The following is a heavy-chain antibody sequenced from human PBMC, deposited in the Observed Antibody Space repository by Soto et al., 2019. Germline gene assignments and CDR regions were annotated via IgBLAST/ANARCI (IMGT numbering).Heavy chain of an antibody. Sequence: SETLSLTCTVTCDSISSRSYYWGWIRQPPGKGLEWIGSIYYSGSTYNNPSLRSRVSMSIDTSKDQFSLNLKSVPAADTALYFCARQRTSVVTQAYFDVWGQGTLVTVSS. D-gene: IGHD2-21*02. V-gene: IGHV4-39*01. CDR2: IYYSGST. J-gene: IGHJ4*02. CDR1: CDSISSRSYY. CDR3: ARQRTSVVTQAYFDV.